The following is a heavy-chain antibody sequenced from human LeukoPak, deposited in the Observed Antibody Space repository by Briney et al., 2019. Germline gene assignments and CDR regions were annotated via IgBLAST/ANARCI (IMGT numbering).Heavy chain of an antibody. Sequence: GGSLRLSCAASGFTFSSYSMNWVRQAPGKGLEWVSSISSSSSYIYYADSVKGRFTISRDNAKNSLYLQMNSLIAEDTAVYYCARDESTYYYDSSGYYFRYWGQGTLVTVSS. CDR1: GFTFSSYS. J-gene: IGHJ4*02. CDR3: ARDESTYYYDSSGYYFRY. V-gene: IGHV3-21*01. D-gene: IGHD3-22*01. CDR2: ISSSSSYI.